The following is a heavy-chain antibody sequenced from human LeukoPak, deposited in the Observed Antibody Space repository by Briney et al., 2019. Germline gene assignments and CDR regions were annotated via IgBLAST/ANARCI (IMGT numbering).Heavy chain of an antibody. CDR3: ARRSGAVADY. CDR2: INHSGST. D-gene: IGHD6-19*01. CDR1: GGSFSGYY. J-gene: IGHJ4*02. V-gene: IGHV4-34*01. Sequence: PSETLSLTCAVYGGSFSGYYWSWIRQPPGKGLEWIREINHSGSTNYNPSLKSRVTISVDTSKNQFSLKLSSVTAADTAVYYCARRSGAVADYWGQGTLVTVSS.